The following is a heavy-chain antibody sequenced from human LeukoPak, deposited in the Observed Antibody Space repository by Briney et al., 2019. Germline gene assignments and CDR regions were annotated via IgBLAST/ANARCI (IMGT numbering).Heavy chain of an antibody. CDR2: ISSSSSYI. D-gene: IGHD2-2*01. CDR3: ARGEYPAGFYYYYYMDV. Sequence: GGSLRLSCAASGFTFNNYGMHWIRQAPGKGLEWVSSISSSSSYIYYADSVKGRFTISRDNAKNSLYLQMNSLRAEDTAVYYCARGEYPAGFYYYYYMDVWGKGTTVTVSS. J-gene: IGHJ6*03. V-gene: IGHV3-21*01. CDR1: GFTFNNYG.